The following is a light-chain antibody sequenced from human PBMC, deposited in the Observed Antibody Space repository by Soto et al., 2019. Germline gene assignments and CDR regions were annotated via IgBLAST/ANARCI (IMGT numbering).Light chain of an antibody. CDR3: QQYNSYQYT. CDR2: KAS. J-gene: IGKJ2*01. CDR1: QSISSW. Sequence: DIQMTQSPSTLSSSVGDRVTITCRASQSISSWLAWYQQKPGKAPKLLIYKASSLEGGIPSRFSGSGSETEFTLTISSLQPEDFATYYCQQYNSYQYTFGQGTKLE. V-gene: IGKV1-5*03.